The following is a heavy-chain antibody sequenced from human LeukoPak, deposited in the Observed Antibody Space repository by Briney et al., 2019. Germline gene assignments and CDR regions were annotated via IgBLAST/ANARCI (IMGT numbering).Heavy chain of an antibody. CDR2: IYHSGSP. CDR3: ARASSGSSKELDY. Sequence: SETLSLTCAVYGGSFSGYYWSWIRQPPGKGLEWIGEIYHSGSPNYNPSLKSRVPISVDTSKTQFSLKLSSVTAADTAVYYCARASSGSSKELDYWGQGTLVTVSS. CDR1: GGSFSGYY. J-gene: IGHJ4*02. D-gene: IGHD1-26*01. V-gene: IGHV4-34*01.